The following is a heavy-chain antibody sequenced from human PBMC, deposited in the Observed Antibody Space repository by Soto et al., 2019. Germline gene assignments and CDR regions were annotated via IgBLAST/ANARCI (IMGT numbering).Heavy chain of an antibody. V-gene: IGHV1-58*02. CDR2: IVVGSGNT. Sequence: GASVKVSRKASGFTFTSSAMQCVRQARGQRLEWIGWIVVGSGNTNYAQKFQERVTITRDMSTSTAYMELSSLRSEDTAVYYCAAAFQIFGFDYWGQGTLVTVSS. D-gene: IGHD3-3*01. CDR3: AAAFQIFGFDY. J-gene: IGHJ4*02. CDR1: GFTFTSSA.